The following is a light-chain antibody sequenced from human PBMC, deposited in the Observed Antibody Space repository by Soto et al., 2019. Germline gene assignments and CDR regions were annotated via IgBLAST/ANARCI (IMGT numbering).Light chain of an antibody. Sequence: ESVLTQSPANLTLSPGARATLYCTASQSVSSYLAWYHQKPGQSPRLLSYDASNRAASIPARFSGSGSGTEFTFVITALGPEVFAVYYCPRRSAWPSTFGGGTKVEIK. CDR2: DAS. CDR3: PRRSAWPST. V-gene: IGKV3-11*01. J-gene: IGKJ4*01. CDR1: QSVSSY.